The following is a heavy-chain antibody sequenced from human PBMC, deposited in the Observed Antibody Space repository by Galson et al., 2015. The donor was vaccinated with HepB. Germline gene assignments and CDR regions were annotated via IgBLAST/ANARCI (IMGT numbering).Heavy chain of an antibody. CDR1: GFTFSSYA. J-gene: IGHJ3*02. CDR2: INPSGGST. D-gene: IGHD4-17*01. Sequence: SVKVSCAASGFTFSSYAMHWVRQAPGQGLEWMGIINPSGGSTAYTQKFQGRVTTTRDTSTSTVYMELSSLRSEDTAVYYCTRGATVTTWWGAFDIWGQGTMVTVSS. V-gene: IGHV1-46*03. CDR3: TRGATVTTWWGAFDI.